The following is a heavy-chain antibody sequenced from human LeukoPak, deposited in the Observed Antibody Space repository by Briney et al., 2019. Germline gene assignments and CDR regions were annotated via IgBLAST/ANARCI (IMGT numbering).Heavy chain of an antibody. J-gene: IGHJ4*02. CDR3: ARGGGIAARRYFDY. CDR1: GYSISSGYY. D-gene: IGHD6-6*01. V-gene: IGHV4-38-2*02. CDR2: IYHSGST. Sequence: SQTLSLTCTVSGYSISSGYYWGWIRQPPGKGLEWIGSIYHSGSTYYNPSLKSRVTISVDTSKNQFSLKLSSVTAADTAVYYCARGGGIAARRYFDYWGQGTLVTVSS.